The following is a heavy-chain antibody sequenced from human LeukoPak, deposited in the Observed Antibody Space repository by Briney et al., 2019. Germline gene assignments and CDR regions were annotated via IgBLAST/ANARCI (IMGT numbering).Heavy chain of an antibody. V-gene: IGHV4-4*02. CDR1: GGSISSSNW. Sequence: PSETLSLTCAVSGGSISSSNWWSWVRQPPGKGLEWIGEIYHSGSTNYNPSLKSRVTISVDKSKNQFSLKLSSVTAADTAVYYCARLTAVAGYNWFDPWGQGTLVTVSS. J-gene: IGHJ5*02. CDR2: IYHSGST. D-gene: IGHD6-19*01. CDR3: ARLTAVAGYNWFDP.